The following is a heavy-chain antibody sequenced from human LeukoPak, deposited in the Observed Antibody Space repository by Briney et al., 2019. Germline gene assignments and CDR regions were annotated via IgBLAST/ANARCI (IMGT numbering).Heavy chain of an antibody. CDR3: AKIMPNMITFGGVIGAVDY. J-gene: IGHJ4*02. Sequence: AWGSLRLSCAASGFTFSSYAMSWVRQAPGKGLEWVSAISGSGGSTYYADSVKGRFTISRDDSKNTLYLQMNSLRAEDTAVYYCAKIMPNMITFGGVIGAVDYWGQGTLVTVSS. V-gene: IGHV3-23*01. D-gene: IGHD3-16*02. CDR2: ISGSGGST. CDR1: GFTFSSYA.